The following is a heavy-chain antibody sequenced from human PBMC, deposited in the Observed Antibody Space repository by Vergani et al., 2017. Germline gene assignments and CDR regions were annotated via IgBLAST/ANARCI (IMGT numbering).Heavy chain of an antibody. Sequence: QVQLVQSGAEVKKPGSSVKVSCKASGGPFSSYAISWVRQAPGQGLEWMGGIIPILCTANYAQKFQGSVTITADKSMSPAYMELSSLTSEDTAVYYCASVADSSSWNAFDIWGQGTMVTVSS. CDR3: ASVADSSSWNAFDI. CDR2: IIPILCTA. D-gene: IGHD6-13*01. CDR1: GGPFSSYA. J-gene: IGHJ3*02. V-gene: IGHV1-69*06.